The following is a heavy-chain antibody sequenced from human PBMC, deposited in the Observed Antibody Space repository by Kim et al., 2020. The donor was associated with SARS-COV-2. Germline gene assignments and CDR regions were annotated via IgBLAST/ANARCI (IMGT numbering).Heavy chain of an antibody. J-gene: IGHJ4*02. Sequence: TNYSPSFQGHVTSSADKSISTAYLQWSSLKASDTAMYYCARHRDSEQFDYWGQGTLVTVSS. V-gene: IGHV5-10-1*01. CDR3: ARHRDSEQFDY. CDR2: T. D-gene: IGHD2-15*01.